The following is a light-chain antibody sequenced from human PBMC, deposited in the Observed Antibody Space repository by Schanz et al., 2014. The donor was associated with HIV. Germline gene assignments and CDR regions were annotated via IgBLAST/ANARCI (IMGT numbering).Light chain of an antibody. CDR1: QSLRSG. J-gene: IGKJ4*01. CDR3: QQYKSPPLT. Sequence: ETVMTQSPDTLSVSPGERATLSCRASQSLRSGLAWYQQKPGQAPRLLIYSASIRATGIPARFSGSGSGTDFTLSISRLEPEDFAVYYCQQYKSPPLTFGGGTKVEIK. CDR2: SAS. V-gene: IGKV3D-15*01.